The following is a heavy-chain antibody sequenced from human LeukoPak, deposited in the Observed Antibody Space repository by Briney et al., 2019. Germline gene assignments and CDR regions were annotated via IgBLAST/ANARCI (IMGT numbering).Heavy chain of an antibody. J-gene: IGHJ4*02. CDR1: GGSISSGGYY. V-gene: IGHV4-31*03. D-gene: IGHD5-24*01. Sequence: PSETLSLTCTVSGGSISSGGYYWSWIRQHPGKGLEWIGYIYYSGSTYYNPSLKSRVTISVDTSKNQFSLKLSSVTAADTAVYYCARDPGDGYIDYWGQGTLVTVSS. CDR2: IYYSGST. CDR3: ARDPGDGYIDY.